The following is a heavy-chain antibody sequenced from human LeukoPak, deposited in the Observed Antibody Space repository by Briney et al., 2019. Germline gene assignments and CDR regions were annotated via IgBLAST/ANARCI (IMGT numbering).Heavy chain of an antibody. J-gene: IGHJ6*03. D-gene: IGHD2-2*01. CDR2: INHSGST. Sequence: SETLSLTCAVYGESFSGYNWTWVRQPPGKGLEWIGEINHSGSTNYNPSLKSRVTISVDTSKNQFSLKLTSVTAADTAVYYCARLPNYHYHYMDVWGKGTTVTISS. CDR1: GESFSGYN. CDR3: ARLPNYHYHYMDV. V-gene: IGHV4-34*01.